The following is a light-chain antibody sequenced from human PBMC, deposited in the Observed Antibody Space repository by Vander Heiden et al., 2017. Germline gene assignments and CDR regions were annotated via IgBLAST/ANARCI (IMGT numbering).Light chain of an antibody. CDR1: SSNSGNNY. CDR3: GTWDSSLSALV. Sequence: HSVLTQPPSVSTDPAQKVTISCSGSSSNSGNNYVSWYQQLPGTAPKLLIYDNNERPSGIPDRFSGSKSGTSATLGITGLQSGDEADYYCGTWDSSLSALVFGGGTKLTVL. J-gene: IGLJ3*02. V-gene: IGLV1-51*01. CDR2: DNN.